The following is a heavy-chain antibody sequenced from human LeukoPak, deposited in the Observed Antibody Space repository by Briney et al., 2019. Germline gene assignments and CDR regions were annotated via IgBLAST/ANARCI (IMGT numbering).Heavy chain of an antibody. D-gene: IGHD6-13*01. J-gene: IGHJ4*02. CDR1: GYTLTELS. V-gene: IGHV1-24*01. CDR3: ATVLGSSSWYIDY. Sequence: ASVKVSCRVSGYTLTELSMHWVRQAPGKGLEWMGGFDPEDGETIYAQKFQGRVTMTEDTSTDTAYMELSSLRSEDTAVYYCATVLGSSSWYIDYWGQGTLVTVSS. CDR2: FDPEDGET.